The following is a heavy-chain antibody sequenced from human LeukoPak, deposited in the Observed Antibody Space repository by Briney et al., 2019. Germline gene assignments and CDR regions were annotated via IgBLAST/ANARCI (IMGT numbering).Heavy chain of an antibody. D-gene: IGHD6-19*01. CDR2: IRYDGSNK. J-gene: IGHJ6*03. CDR3: AKDLLRVAGTNYMDV. V-gene: IGHV3-30*02. CDR1: GFTFSSYG. Sequence: PGGSLRLSCAASGFTFSSYGMHWVRQAPGKGLEWVAFIRYDGSNKYYADSVKGRFTISRDNSKNTLYLQMNSLRAEDTAVYYRAKDLLRVAGTNYMDVWGKGTTVTVSS.